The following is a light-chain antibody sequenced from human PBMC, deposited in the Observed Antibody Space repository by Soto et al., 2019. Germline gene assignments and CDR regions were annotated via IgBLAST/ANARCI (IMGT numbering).Light chain of an antibody. Sequence: EIVMTQSPATLSVSPGERATLSCRASQSVSSNLAWYQQKPGQAPRLLIYGASTRATGIPARFSGSGSVSEFPLTISSLQSEDFAVYYCKQYNNWPPWSFRQGTKVEIK. V-gene: IGKV3-15*01. CDR3: KQYNNWPPWS. CDR2: GAS. J-gene: IGKJ1*01. CDR1: QSVSSN.